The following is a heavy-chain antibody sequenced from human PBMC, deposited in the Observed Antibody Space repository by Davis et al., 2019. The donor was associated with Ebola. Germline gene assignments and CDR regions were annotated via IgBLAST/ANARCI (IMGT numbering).Heavy chain of an antibody. CDR3: ARPSDDRAYRPHYAMDV. V-gene: IGHV1-46*01. J-gene: IGHJ6*02. D-gene: IGHD3-16*01. CDR1: GYTFTSYY. CDR2: INPNDGRT. Sequence: AASVKVSCKASGYTFTSYYMHWVRQAPGQGLEWMGMINPNDGRTIYAQKFQGRVTITADRSTTTTYMELSSLRSEDTAVYYCARPSDDRAYRPHYAMDVWGQGTTVTVSS.